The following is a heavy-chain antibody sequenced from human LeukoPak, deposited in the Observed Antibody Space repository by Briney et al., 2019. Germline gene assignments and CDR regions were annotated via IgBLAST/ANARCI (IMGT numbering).Heavy chain of an antibody. CDR2: IYTTGTT. D-gene: IGHD1-26*01. CDR3: ARDRFLSGIDY. J-gene: IGHJ4*02. CDR1: GGSISSYY. Sequence: SETLSLTCTVSGGSISSYYWSWIRQPAGKGLEWIGRIYTTGTTNYNPSLKSRVTMSVDTSKNQFSLQLSSVTAADTAVYYCARDRFLSGIDYWGQGTLVTVSS. V-gene: IGHV4-4*07.